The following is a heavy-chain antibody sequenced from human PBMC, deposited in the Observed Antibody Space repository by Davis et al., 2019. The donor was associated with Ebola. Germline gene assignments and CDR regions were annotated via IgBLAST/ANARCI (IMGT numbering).Heavy chain of an antibody. D-gene: IGHD1-1*01. Sequence: ASVKVSCKASGGTLNRHALSWVRQAPGQGLEWMGRIISNSGGTNYAQKFQGRVTMTRDTSISTAYMELSSLRSDDTAVYYCARGHNFGFEFWGQGALVTVSS. CDR3: ARGHNFGFEF. J-gene: IGHJ4*02. CDR1: GGTLNRHA. V-gene: IGHV1-2*06. CDR2: IISNSGGT.